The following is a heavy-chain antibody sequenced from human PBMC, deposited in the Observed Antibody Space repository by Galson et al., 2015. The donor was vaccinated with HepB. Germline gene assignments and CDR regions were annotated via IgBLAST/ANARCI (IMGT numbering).Heavy chain of an antibody. CDR3: ARDWALGFLEDLLQTGFDV. J-gene: IGHJ4*02. V-gene: IGHV3-21*01. CDR2: ISRSGRYM. D-gene: IGHD3-3*01. CDR1: GFSSNIYT. Sequence: SLRLSCAASGFSSNIYTMNWVRQVPGKGLEWVASISRSGRYMYYADSVKGRFTISRDNAQNSLNLEMKSLRVEDTAVDYCARDWALGFLEDLLQTGFDVWGLGTRVTVSS.